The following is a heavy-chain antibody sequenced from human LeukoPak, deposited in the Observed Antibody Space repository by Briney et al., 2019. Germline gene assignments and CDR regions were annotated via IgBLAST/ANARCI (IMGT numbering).Heavy chain of an antibody. CDR2: TYYRSKWYN. Sequence: SQTLSLTCAIFGDSVSNNSSAWNWIRQSPSRGLEWLGRTYYRSKWYNDYAVSVTSRITISPDTSKNQFSLQLKSVTPDDTAVYYCARGRSWGESGFDYWGQGTLVTVSS. CDR3: ARGRSWGESGFDY. CDR1: GDSVSNNSSA. J-gene: IGHJ4*02. V-gene: IGHV6-1*01. D-gene: IGHD6-13*01.